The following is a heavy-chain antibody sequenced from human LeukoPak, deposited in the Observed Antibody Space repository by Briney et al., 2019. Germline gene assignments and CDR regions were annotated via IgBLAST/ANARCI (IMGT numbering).Heavy chain of an antibody. Sequence: GGSLRLSCIASGFTFSGYWMSWVRQAPGEGLEWVANIKQDGSEEYYVDSVKGRFTISRDNAKNSLYLQMNSLRAEDTAVYYCARDLLPPGGYSYGSTDYWGQGTLVTVSS. J-gene: IGHJ4*02. CDR1: GFTFSGYW. V-gene: IGHV3-7*01. CDR3: ARDLLPPGGYSYGSTDY. D-gene: IGHD5-18*01. CDR2: IKQDGSEE.